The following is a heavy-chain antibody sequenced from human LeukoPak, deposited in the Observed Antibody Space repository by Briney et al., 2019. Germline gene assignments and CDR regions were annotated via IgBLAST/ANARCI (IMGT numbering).Heavy chain of an antibody. CDR1: GGSLSGYY. Sequence: PSETLSLTCAVYGGSLSGYYRSWIRQPPGKGLEWIGEINHSGSTNYNPSLKSRVTISVDTSKNQFSLKLSSVTAADTAVYYCASGWVVIDYWGQGTLVTVSS. D-gene: IGHD3-22*01. J-gene: IGHJ4*02. V-gene: IGHV4-34*01. CDR3: ASGWVVIDY. CDR2: INHSGST.